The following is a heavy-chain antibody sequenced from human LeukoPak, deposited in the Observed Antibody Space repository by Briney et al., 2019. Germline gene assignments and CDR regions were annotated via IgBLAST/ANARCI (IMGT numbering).Heavy chain of an antibody. V-gene: IGHV5-51*01. CDR1: GYSFTSYW. D-gene: IGHD6-13*01. J-gene: IGHJ4*02. CDR2: IYPGDSDT. Sequence: GESLRISCKGSGYSFTSYWLGWVRQMPGKGLEWMGIIYPGDSDTRYSPSFQGQVTISADKSISTAYLQWSSLKASDTAMYYCARQEQYSSSWYFDYWGQGTLVTVSS. CDR3: ARQEQYSSSWYFDY.